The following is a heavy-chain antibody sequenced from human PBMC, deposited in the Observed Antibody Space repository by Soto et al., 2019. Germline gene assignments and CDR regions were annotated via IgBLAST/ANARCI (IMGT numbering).Heavy chain of an antibody. CDR1: GFTFSSFA. Sequence: GGSLRFSCAASGFTFSSFALSWVRQAPGKGLEWVSAISGSGDGTDYADSVKGRFTISRDNSKNTLYLQMNSLRAEDTAVYYCAGPGYSSQDYWGQGALVTVSS. V-gene: IGHV3-23*01. D-gene: IGHD5-18*01. CDR2: ISGSGDGT. CDR3: AGPGYSSQDY. J-gene: IGHJ4*02.